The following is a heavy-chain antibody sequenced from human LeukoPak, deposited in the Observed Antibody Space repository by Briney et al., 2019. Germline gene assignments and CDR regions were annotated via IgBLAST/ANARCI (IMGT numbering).Heavy chain of an antibody. V-gene: IGHV4-59*01. D-gene: IGHD3-3*01. J-gene: IGHJ4*02. CDR3: AGDPYDFWSGYPKGYFDY. CDR2: IYYSGST. Sequence: SETLSLTCTVSGGSISSYYWSWIRQPPGKGLEWIGYIYYSGSTNYNASLKSPLPISVHTSKPQFSLKLSSVTAADTAVYYCAGDPYDFWSGYPKGYFDYWGQGTLVTVSS. CDR1: GGSISSYY.